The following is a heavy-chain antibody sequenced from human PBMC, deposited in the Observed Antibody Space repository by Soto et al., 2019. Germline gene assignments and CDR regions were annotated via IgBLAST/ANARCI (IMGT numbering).Heavy chain of an antibody. D-gene: IGHD6-6*01. J-gene: IGHJ4*02. CDR1: GGSISSYY. Sequence: SETLSLTCTVSGGSISSYYWSWIRQPPGKGLEWIGYIYYSGSTNYNPSLKSRVTISVDTSKNQFSLKLSSVTAADTAVYYCARVSSSSSVEVFPYWGQGTLVTVS. CDR3: ARVSSSSSVEVFPY. V-gene: IGHV4-59*01. CDR2: IYYSGST.